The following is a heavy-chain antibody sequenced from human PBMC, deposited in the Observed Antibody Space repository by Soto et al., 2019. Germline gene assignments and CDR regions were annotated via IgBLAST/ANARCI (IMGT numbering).Heavy chain of an antibody. Sequence: GGSLRLSCAASGFTFSDYYMSWIRQAPGKGLEWVSYISSSGSTIYYADSVKGRFTISRDNAKNSLYLQMNSLRAEDTAVYYCARGRFQGALSNIAARPGAFDIWGQGTMVTVSS. V-gene: IGHV3-11*01. D-gene: IGHD6-6*01. CDR1: GFTFSDYY. CDR3: ARGRFQGALSNIAARPGAFDI. CDR2: ISSSGSTI. J-gene: IGHJ3*02.